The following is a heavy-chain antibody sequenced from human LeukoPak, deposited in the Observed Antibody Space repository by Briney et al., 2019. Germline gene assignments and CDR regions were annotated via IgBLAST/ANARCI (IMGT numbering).Heavy chain of an antibody. V-gene: IGHV4-59*08. Sequence: PSETLSLTCTVSGGSISIYDWSWIRQPPGKGLEWIGYIYYSGTTNYNPSLKSRVTISVDTSKNQFSLKLNSVTAADTAVYYCARHLTGDLDHWGKGTLVTVSS. CDR1: GGSISIYD. D-gene: IGHD7-27*01. CDR3: ARHLTGDLDH. J-gene: IGHJ4*02. CDR2: IYYSGTT.